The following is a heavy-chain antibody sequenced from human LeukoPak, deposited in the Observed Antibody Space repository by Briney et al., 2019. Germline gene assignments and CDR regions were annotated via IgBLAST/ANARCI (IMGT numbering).Heavy chain of an antibody. CDR2: IYYSGST. CDR3: ARESGRSSGYYYSGGDAFDI. D-gene: IGHD3-22*01. J-gene: IGHJ3*02. CDR1: GGSISSYY. V-gene: IGHV4-59*01. Sequence: PSETLSLICTVSGGSISSYYWSWIRQPPGKGLVGIGYIYYSGSTNYNPSLKSRVNISVDTSKNQFSLRLSSMTAADTAVYYCARESGRSSGYYYSGGDAFDIWGQGTMVTVSS.